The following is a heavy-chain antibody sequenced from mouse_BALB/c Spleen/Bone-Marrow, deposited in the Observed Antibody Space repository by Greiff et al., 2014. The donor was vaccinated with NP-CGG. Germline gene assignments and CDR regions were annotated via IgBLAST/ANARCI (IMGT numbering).Heavy chain of an antibody. Sequence: LEWIGEILPGSVSANFNGGFKGKASFTADTSSNTASMQLSSLTSEDSAVYYCARKGSYGMDHWGQGTSVSVSS. CDR3: ARKGSYGMDH. V-gene: IGHV1-9*01. CDR2: ILPGSVSA. J-gene: IGHJ4*01.